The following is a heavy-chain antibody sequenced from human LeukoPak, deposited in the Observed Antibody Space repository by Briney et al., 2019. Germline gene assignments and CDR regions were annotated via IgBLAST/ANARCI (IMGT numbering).Heavy chain of an antibody. V-gene: IGHV3-7*01. D-gene: IGHD3-22*01. Sequence: QAGESLRLSCAASGFTFSSYWMSWVRQAPGKGLEWVANIKEDGSERYYVDSVKGRFTISRDNAKNSLYLQMNSLRAEDTAVNYCARRAYYYDSSGYYSWYYFDYWGQGTLVTVSS. CDR3: ARRAYYYDSSGYYSWYYFDY. CDR2: IKEDGSER. J-gene: IGHJ4*02. CDR1: GFTFSSYW.